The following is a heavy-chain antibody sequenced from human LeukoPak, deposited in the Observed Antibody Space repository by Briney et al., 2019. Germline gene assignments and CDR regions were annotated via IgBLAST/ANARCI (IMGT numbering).Heavy chain of an antibody. CDR1: GFTFSSYT. D-gene: IGHD5-24*01. Sequence: PGGSLRLSCAASGFTFSSYTMSWVRQAPGKGLEWVSAISGTGGTTYYADSVKGRFTISRDNSKNTLYLQMNSLRAEDTAVYYCARDRERWLRGYFDYWGQGTLVTVSS. CDR3: ARDRERWLRGYFDY. J-gene: IGHJ4*02. CDR2: ISGTGGTT. V-gene: IGHV3-23*01.